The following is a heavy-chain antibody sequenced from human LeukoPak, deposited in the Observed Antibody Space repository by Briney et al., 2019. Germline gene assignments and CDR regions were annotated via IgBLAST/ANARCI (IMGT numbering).Heavy chain of an antibody. CDR3: ARGGRGYSYGLGY. CDR1: GFTFSSYS. J-gene: IGHJ4*02. D-gene: IGHD5-18*01. Sequence: GGSLRLSCAASGFTFSSYSMNWVRQAPGKGLEWVSSISSSSSYIYYADSVKGRFTISRDNAKNSLYLQMNSLRAEDTAVYYCARGGRGYSYGLGYWGQGTLVTVSS. CDR2: ISSSSSYI. V-gene: IGHV3-21*01.